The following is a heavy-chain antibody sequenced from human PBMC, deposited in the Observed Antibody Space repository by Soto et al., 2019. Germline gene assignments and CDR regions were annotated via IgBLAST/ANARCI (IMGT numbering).Heavy chain of an antibody. CDR3: ARNGYTYGMDV. CDR2: IYYSGIS. V-gene: IGHV4-31*03. D-gene: IGHD5-18*01. CDR1: GGSTSSGGFY. Sequence: SETRSLTCTVSGGSTSSGGFYWSWIRQHPGKGLGWIGYIYYSGISYYNPSLKSRVSISLDTSRNQFSMTLNSVTAADTAVYYCARNGYTYGMDVWGQGATVTVSS. J-gene: IGHJ6*02.